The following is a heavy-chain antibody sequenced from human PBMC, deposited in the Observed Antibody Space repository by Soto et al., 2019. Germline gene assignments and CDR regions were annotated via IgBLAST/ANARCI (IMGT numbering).Heavy chain of an antibody. CDR2: ISIDGSDK. Sequence: GGSLRLSCAASGFPFSDFGMHWLRQAPGKGLQWLSVISIDGSDKFYADSVKARFTISRDNSKNTLYLHMSGLRAEDTAVYYCAKSPDFFCSSTICYRYAFDDWGQGTLVTVSS. CDR1: GFPFSDFG. J-gene: IGHJ4*02. D-gene: IGHD2-2*02. CDR3: AKSPDFFCSSTICYRYAFDD. V-gene: IGHV3-30*18.